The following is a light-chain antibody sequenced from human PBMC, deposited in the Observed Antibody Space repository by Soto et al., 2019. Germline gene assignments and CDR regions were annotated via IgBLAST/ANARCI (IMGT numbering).Light chain of an antibody. CDR2: KAS. CDR3: QQSYSTPLT. Sequence: DIQVTQSPSTLSGSVGDRVTIACRASQTISSWLAWYQQKPGKAPKLLIYKASTLKSGVPSRFSGSGSGTDFTLTISSLQPEDFATYTCQQSYSTPLTFGGGTKVDIK. V-gene: IGKV1-5*03. J-gene: IGKJ4*01. CDR1: QTISSW.